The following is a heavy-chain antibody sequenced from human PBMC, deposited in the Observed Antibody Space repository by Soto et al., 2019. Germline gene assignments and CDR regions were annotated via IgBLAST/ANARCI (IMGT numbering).Heavy chain of an antibody. D-gene: IGHD6-25*01. V-gene: IGHV3-53*01. Sequence: GGSLRLSCAASGFTVSSNYMSWVRQAPGKGLEWVSVIYSGGSTYYADSVKGRFTISRDNSKNTLYLQMNSLRAEDTAVYYCARDVGGSSAEGEDYYGMDVWGQGTTVTVSS. CDR2: IYSGGST. J-gene: IGHJ6*02. CDR3: ARDVGGSSAEGEDYYGMDV. CDR1: GFTVSSNY.